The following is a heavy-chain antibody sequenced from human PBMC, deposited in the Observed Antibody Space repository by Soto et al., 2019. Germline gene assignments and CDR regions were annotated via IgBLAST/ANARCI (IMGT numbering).Heavy chain of an antibody. CDR1: GFTFSSYS. CDR3: ARASLGYCSSTSCYLHRGQSCMDV. Sequence: EVQLVESGGGLVKPGGSLRLSCAASGFTFSSYSMNWVRQAPGKGLELVSSISSSSSYIYYADSVKGRFTISRDNANNSLDLQMNSLRAEDTAVYYCARASLGYCSSTSCYLHRGQSCMDVWGQGTTVTVSS. V-gene: IGHV3-21*01. CDR2: ISSSSSYI. J-gene: IGHJ6*02. D-gene: IGHD2-2*01.